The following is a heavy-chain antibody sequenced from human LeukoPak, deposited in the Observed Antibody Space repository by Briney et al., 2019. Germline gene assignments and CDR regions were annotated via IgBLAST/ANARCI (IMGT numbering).Heavy chain of an antibody. Sequence: PGGSLRLSCAASGFTFSSYGMHWVRQAPGKGLEWVAFIRYDGSNKYYADSVKGRFPISRDNSKSTLYLQMNSLRAEDTAVYYCAKDLNRLWNYYDGSGFGAFDIWGQGTMVTVSS. CDR3: AKDLNRLWNYYDGSGFGAFDI. D-gene: IGHD3-22*01. CDR2: IRYDGSNK. CDR1: GFTFSSYG. J-gene: IGHJ3*02. V-gene: IGHV3-30*02.